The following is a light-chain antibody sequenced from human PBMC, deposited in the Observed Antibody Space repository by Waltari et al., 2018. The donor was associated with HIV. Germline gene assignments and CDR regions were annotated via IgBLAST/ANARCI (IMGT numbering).Light chain of an antibody. V-gene: IGLV6-57*03. CDR2: EDT. J-gene: IGLJ1*01. CDR1: SANIASNH. CDR3: QSYDSTNPCV. Sequence: NFMLTQPHSVSESPGKTVTICCARSSANIASNHVQWYQQRPGSATTPVIYEDTQRPSGVPDRFSGSIDSSSNSASLTIYELKTEDEADYYCQSYDSTNPCVFGTGTRVTVL.